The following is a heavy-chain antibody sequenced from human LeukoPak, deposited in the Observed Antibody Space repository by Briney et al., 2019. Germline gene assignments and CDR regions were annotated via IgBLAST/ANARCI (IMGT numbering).Heavy chain of an antibody. V-gene: IGHV3-23*01. CDR3: AKDKSLDSGRISSYYYYGMDV. CDR2: ISGSGGST. Sequence: PGGSLRLSCAASGFTFSSYAMSWVRQAPGNRLEWVSAISGSGGSTYYADSVKGRFTISRDNSKNTLYLQMNSLRAEDTAVYYCAKDKSLDSGRISSYYYYGMDVWGQGTTVTVSS. J-gene: IGHJ6*02. CDR1: GFTFSSYA. D-gene: IGHD6-25*01.